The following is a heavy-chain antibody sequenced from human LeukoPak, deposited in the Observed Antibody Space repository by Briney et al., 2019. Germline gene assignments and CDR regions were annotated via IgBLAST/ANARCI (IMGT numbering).Heavy chain of an antibody. CDR2: INSDGSST. J-gene: IGHJ3*02. CDR3: ARVGRGSSGWYKGAFDI. V-gene: IGHV3-74*01. CDR1: GFTFSSYW. Sequence: GGSLRLSCAASGFTFSSYWMHWVRQAPGKGLVWVSRINSDGSSTSYADSVKGRFTISRDNAKNALYLQMNSLRAEDTAVYYCARVGRGSSGWYKGAFDIWGQGTMVTVSS. D-gene: IGHD6-19*01.